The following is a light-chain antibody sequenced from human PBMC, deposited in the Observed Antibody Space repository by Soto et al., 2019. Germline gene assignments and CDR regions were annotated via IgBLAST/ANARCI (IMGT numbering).Light chain of an antibody. CDR2: GAS. CDR1: QTVAAN. V-gene: IGKV3-15*01. CDR3: QQYFAWPHT. Sequence: EIVMTQSPATLSVSPGERATLSCRASQTVAANLAWYQQKPGQAPRLLIYGASARATAVPARFSGSGSETEFTLTISSLQSEDFAVYYCQQYFAWPHTFGQGTKVESK. J-gene: IGKJ2*01.